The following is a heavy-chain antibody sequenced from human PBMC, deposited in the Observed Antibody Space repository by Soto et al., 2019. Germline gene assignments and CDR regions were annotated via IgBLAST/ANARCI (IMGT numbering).Heavy chain of an antibody. Sequence: EVQLVESGGGLVQPGGSLRLSCAASGFTLNSNWMHWVRQAPGKGLVWVSRINDDGSMTNYADSVRGRFTISRDNAKITLYLQQNSQRAEDTAVYYWVRLKPGTAAFDYWGQGTLVTVSS. CDR3: VRLKPGTAAFDY. CDR1: GFTLNSNW. J-gene: IGHJ4*02. V-gene: IGHV3-74*01. CDR2: INDDGSMT. D-gene: IGHD6-13*01.